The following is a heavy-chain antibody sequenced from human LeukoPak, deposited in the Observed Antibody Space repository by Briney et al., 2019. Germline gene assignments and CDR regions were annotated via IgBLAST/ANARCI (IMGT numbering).Heavy chain of an antibody. CDR2: INPSGGST. D-gene: IGHD6-13*01. CDR1: GYTFTSYY. V-gene: IGHV1-46*01. Sequence: ASVKVSCKASGYTFTSYYMHWVRRAPGQGLEWMGIINPSGGSTSYAQKFQGRVTMTRDTSTSTVYMELGSLRSEDTAVYYCARDSRAATLTHAFDIWGQGTMVTVSS. J-gene: IGHJ3*02. CDR3: ARDSRAATLTHAFDI.